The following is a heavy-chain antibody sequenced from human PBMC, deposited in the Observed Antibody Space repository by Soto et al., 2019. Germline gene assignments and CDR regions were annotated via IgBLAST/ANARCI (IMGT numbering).Heavy chain of an antibody. V-gene: IGHV3-74*01. J-gene: IGHJ4*02. Sequence: GALRLSCAASGFPFRNYWIHWVRQVPGKGPVWVARVDGPGSGTSYADSVKGRFTISRDNAKNTVSLQMDSLRVEDTAVYYRATVFEYWGQGIPVTVSS. CDR3: ATVFEY. CDR2: VDGPGSGT. CDR1: GFPFRNYW.